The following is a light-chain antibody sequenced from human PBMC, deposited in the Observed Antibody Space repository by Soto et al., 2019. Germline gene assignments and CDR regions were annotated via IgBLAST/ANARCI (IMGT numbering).Light chain of an antibody. Sequence: DIQMTQSPSSLSASVGDSVTINCRASQATSNYVAWFQQKPGEAPKSLMFATSTLQSGVPSRFDGSGSHTDFTLTFTNLQPEDFATYFCQQYHSLPFTVGPGT. CDR1: QATSNY. CDR3: QQYHSLPFT. J-gene: IGKJ3*01. CDR2: ATS. V-gene: IGKV1-16*01.